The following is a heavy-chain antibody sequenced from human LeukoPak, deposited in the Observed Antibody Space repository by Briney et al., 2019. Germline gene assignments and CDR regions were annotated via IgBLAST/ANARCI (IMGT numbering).Heavy chain of an antibody. CDR1: GGSISNYY. Sequence: SETLSLTCTVSGGSISNYYWSWIRQSPGKGLEWIGYIFYRGSIDYSPSLQSRVTISVDTSKNHLSLRLTSVTAADTAVYFCARGVVLGQDDAFDIWGRGTMVTVSS. CDR2: IFYRGSI. CDR3: ARGVVLGQDDAFDI. J-gene: IGHJ3*02. V-gene: IGHV4-59*12. D-gene: IGHD3/OR15-3a*01.